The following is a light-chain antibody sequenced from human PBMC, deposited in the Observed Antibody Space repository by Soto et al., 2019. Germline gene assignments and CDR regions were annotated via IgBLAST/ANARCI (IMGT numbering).Light chain of an antibody. J-gene: IGLJ2*01. CDR3: CSSSASTKLGV. Sequence: QSALTQPPSASGSPGQSVTISCTGTSSDVGGYNYVSWYQQHPGKAPKLMIYEVSKRPSGVAYRFSGSKSGNTASLTISGRLADDEADYYYCSSSASTKLGVFGGGTQLTVL. V-gene: IGLV2-8*01. CDR2: EVS. CDR1: SSDVGGYNY.